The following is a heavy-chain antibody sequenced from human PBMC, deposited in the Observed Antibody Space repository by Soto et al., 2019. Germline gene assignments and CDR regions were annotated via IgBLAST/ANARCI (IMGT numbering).Heavy chain of an antibody. CDR3: ARPHYDFWSGYPGGMDV. J-gene: IGHJ6*02. CDR2: ISAYNGNT. CDR1: GYTFTSYG. Sequence: QVQLVQSGAEVKKPGASVKVSCKASGYTFTSYGISWVRQAPGQGLEWMGWISAYNGNTNYAQKLQGRVTMTTDTSTSTAYMELRSLRSDDAAVYYCARPHYDFWSGYPGGMDVWGQGTTVTVSS. D-gene: IGHD3-3*01. V-gene: IGHV1-18*01.